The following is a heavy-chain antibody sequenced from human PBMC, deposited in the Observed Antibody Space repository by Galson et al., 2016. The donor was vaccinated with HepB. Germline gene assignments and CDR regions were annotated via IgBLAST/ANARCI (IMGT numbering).Heavy chain of an antibody. D-gene: IGHD6-13*01. Sequence: TLSLTCTVSAGTISITGYFWSWIRQLPGGGLEWIGYISHSGSAYLNPSLKSRGTISVDTSKNQFSLDLRSVTAADTAVYFCARYGSWTGFDYWGQGTLVTVSS. V-gene: IGHV4-31*03. CDR1: AGTISITGYF. CDR3: ARYGSWTGFDY. CDR2: ISHSGSA. J-gene: IGHJ4*02.